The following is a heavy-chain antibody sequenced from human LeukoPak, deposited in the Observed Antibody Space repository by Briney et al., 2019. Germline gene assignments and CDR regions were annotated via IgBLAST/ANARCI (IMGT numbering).Heavy chain of an antibody. CDR2: INPNSGGT. J-gene: IGHJ4*02. D-gene: IGHD2-15*01. CDR3: ATVKVVAATILFDY. V-gene: IGHV1-2*04. CDR1: GYTFTGYY. Sequence: ASVKVSCKASGYTFTGYYMHWVRQAPGQGLEWMGWINPNSGGTNYAQKFQGWVTMTRDTSISTAYMELSRLRSDDTAVYYCATVKVVAATILFDYWGQGTLVTVSS.